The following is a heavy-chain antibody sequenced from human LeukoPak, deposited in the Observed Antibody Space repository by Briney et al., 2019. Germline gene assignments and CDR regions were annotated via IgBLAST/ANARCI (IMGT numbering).Heavy chain of an antibody. CDR3: ARSYGAYCSSTSCYEYYYYMDV. CDR1: GVSISSSNSY. CDR2: IYYSGNT. J-gene: IGHJ6*03. Sequence: SETLSLTCTVSGVSISSSNSYWGWIRQPPGKGLEWIGSIYYSGNTYYNASLKSQVSISIDTSKNQFSLKLSSVTAADTAVYYCARSYGAYCSSTSCYEYYYYMDVWGKGTTVTVSS. V-gene: IGHV4-39*01. D-gene: IGHD2-2*01.